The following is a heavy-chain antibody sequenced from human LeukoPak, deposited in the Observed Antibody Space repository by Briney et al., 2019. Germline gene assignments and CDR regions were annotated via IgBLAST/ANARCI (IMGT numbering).Heavy chain of an antibody. D-gene: IGHD3-10*01. Sequence: ETSETLSLTCTVSGGSISSYYWSWIRQPAGKGLEWIGRIYTSGSTNYNPSLKSRITMSVDTSKNQFSLKLSSVTAADTAVYYCARESRRSYCNEYWGQGTLVTVSS. CDR1: GGSISSYY. V-gene: IGHV4-4*07. CDR2: IYTSGST. J-gene: IGHJ4*02. CDR3: ARESRRSYCNEY.